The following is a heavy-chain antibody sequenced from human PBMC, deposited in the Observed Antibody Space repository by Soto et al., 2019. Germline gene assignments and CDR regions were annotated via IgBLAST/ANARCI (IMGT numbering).Heavy chain of an antibody. CDR2: IYYSGST. D-gene: IGHD3-22*01. CDR1: GGSISSSSYY. CDR3: ARHLSVYYYDSPSLPYGIDV. J-gene: IGHJ6*02. V-gene: IGHV4-39*01. Sequence: SETLSLTCTVSGGSISSSSYYWGWIRQPPGKGLEWIGSIYYSGSTYYNPSLKSRVTISVDTSKNQFSLKLSSVTAADTAVYYCARHLSVYYYDSPSLPYGIDVWGQGTTVTVSS.